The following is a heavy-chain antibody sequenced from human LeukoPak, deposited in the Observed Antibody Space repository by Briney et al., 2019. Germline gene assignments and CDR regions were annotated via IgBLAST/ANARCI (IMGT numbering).Heavy chain of an antibody. CDR3: ARGTTYYDFWSGYYNYFDY. J-gene: IGHJ4*02. Sequence: PSETLSLTCAVYGGSFSGYYCSWIRQPPGKGLEWIGEINHSGSTNYNPSLKSRVTISVDTSKNQFSLKLSSVTAADTAVYYCARGTTYYDFWSGYYNYFDYWGQGTLVTVSS. CDR1: GGSFSGYY. D-gene: IGHD3-3*01. V-gene: IGHV4-34*01. CDR2: INHSGST.